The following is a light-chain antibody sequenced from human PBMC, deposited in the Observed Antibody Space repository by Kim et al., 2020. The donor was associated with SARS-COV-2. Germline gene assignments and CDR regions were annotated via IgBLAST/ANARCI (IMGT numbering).Light chain of an antibody. CDR3: QQYNSPPWT. Sequence: ESVGDRVTITCRASQSISSWLAWYQQKPGKAPKLLINKASSLESGVPSRFSGSGSGTEFTLTINSLQPDDFATYYCQQYNSPPWTFGQGTKVEIK. CDR1: QSISSW. V-gene: IGKV1-5*03. CDR2: KAS. J-gene: IGKJ1*01.